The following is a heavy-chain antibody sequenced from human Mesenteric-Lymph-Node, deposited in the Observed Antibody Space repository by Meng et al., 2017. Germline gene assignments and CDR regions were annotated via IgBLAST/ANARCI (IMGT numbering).Heavy chain of an antibody. CDR1: GGSISSSSYY. V-gene: IGHV4-39*07. J-gene: IGHJ4*02. Sequence: SETLSLTCTVSGGSISSSSYYWGWIRQPPGKGLEWIGSIYYSGSTYYNPSLKSRVTISVDTSKNQFSLKLSSVTAADTAVYYCASREYYGDYGDYWGQGTLVTVSS. D-gene: IGHD4-17*01. CDR2: IYYSGST. CDR3: ASREYYGDYGDY.